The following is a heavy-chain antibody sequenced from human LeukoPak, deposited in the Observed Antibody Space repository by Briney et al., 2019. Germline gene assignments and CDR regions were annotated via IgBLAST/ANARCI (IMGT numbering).Heavy chain of an antibody. J-gene: IGHJ3*02. Sequence: GGSLRLSCAASGFTFSNAWMSWVRQAPGKGLEWVGRIKSKTDGGTADYAAPVKGRFTISRDDSKNTLYLQMNSLKTEDTAVYYCTTEGLWLAAFDIWGQGTMVTVPS. CDR3: TTEGLWLAAFDI. D-gene: IGHD5-18*01. CDR1: GFTFSNAW. CDR2: IKSKTDGGTA. V-gene: IGHV3-15*01.